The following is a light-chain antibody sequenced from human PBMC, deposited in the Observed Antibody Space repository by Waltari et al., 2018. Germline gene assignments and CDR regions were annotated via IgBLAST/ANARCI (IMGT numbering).Light chain of an antibody. CDR2: NDN. V-gene: IGLV1-44*01. CDR3: AVWDDSLGGV. Sequence: QSVLTQPPSVSGTPGPRVTIYCSGSNSNTGGNSVNWYQKLPGKAPKLLIYNDNQGPSGVPDRFSASKSGTSASLAITGLQSEDEADYYCAVWDDSLGGVFGGGTKLTVL. J-gene: IGLJ3*02. CDR1: NSNTGGNS.